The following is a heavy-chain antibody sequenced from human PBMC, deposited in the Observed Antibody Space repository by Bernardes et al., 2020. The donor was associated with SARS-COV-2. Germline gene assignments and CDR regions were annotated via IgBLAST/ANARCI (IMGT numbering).Heavy chain of an antibody. D-gene: IGHD3-10*01. Sequence: GGSLRLSCAASGFTFSGSAMHWVRQASGKGLEWVGRIRSKANSYATAYAASVKGRFTISRDDSKNTAYLQMNSLKTEDTAVYYCTTGLFDYGEFPFNYYYYYGMDVWGQGTTVTVSS. J-gene: IGHJ6*02. CDR3: TTGLFDYGEFPFNYYYYYGMDV. CDR2: IRSKANSYAT. V-gene: IGHV3-73*01. CDR1: GFTFSGSA.